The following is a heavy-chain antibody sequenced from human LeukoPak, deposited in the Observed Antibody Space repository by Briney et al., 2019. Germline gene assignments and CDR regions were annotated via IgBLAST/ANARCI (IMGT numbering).Heavy chain of an antibody. D-gene: IGHD2-15*01. CDR2: IYYSGST. J-gene: IGHJ3*02. CDR3: ARRYCSGGTCYSERGAFDI. V-gene: IGHV4-39*07. Sequence: SETLSLTCTVSGGSITSSSHYWGWIRQPPGKGLEWIGSIYYSGSTYYNPSLKSRVTISVDTSKNQFSLKLSSVTAADTAVFYCARRYCSGGTCYSERGAFDIWGQGTMVTVSS. CDR1: GGSITSSSHY.